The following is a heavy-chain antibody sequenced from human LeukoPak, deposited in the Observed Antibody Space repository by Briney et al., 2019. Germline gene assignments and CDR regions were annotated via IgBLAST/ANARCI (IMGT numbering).Heavy chain of an antibody. CDR3: ARDGPPTWIPLDI. D-gene: IGHD5-12*01. CDR1: GFTFSSYS. Sequence: GGSLRLSCTASGFTFSSYSMNWVRQAPGKGLEWVSSITSSSSYIYYGDSVKGRFTISRDNAKNSVYLQMNSLRAEDTAVYYCARDGPPTWIPLDIWGQGTMVTVSS. V-gene: IGHV3-21*01. CDR2: ITSSSSYI. J-gene: IGHJ3*02.